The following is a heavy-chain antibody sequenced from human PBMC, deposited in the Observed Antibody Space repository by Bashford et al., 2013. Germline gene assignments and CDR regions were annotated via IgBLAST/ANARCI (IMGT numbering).Heavy chain of an antibody. V-gene: IGHV3-53*01. Sequence: VRQAPGKGLEWVSVIYSGGSTYYADSVKGRFTISRDNSKNTLYLQMNSLRAEDTAMYYCARLRGWNDGDYYYGMDVWGQGTTVTVSS. J-gene: IGHJ6*02. D-gene: IGHD1-1*01. CDR3: ARLRGWNDGDYYYGMDV. CDR2: IYSGGST.